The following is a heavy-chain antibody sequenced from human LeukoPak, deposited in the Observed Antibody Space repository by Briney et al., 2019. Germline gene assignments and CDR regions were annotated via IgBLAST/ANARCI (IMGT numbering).Heavy chain of an antibody. CDR1: GLTFSSYG. D-gene: IGHD3-10*01. J-gene: IGHJ4*02. Sequence: GGSLRLSCAASGLTFSSYGMYWVRQAPGKGLEWVAFIRYDGSNKYYADSVKGRFTISRDNFKNTLYLQMNSLGVEDTAVYYCAKDRGYYFDYWGEGTLGTVAS. CDR3: AKDRGYYFDY. V-gene: IGHV3-30*02. CDR2: IRYDGSNK.